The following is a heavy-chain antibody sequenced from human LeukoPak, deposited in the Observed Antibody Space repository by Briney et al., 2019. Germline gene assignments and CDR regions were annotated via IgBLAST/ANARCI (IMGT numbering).Heavy chain of an antibody. J-gene: IGHJ3*02. V-gene: IGHV3-53*01. CDR2: IYSGGIT. Sequence: GGSLRLSCAASGFTVSSSYVSWVRQAPGKGLEWVSVIYSGGITYYADSVKGRFTFSRDNSKNTLYLQMNSLRVDVTAVYYCARDGPGRYSSSWHGGAFDIWGQGTMVTVSS. CDR1: GFTVSSSY. CDR3: ARDGPGRYSSSWHGGAFDI. D-gene: IGHD6-13*01.